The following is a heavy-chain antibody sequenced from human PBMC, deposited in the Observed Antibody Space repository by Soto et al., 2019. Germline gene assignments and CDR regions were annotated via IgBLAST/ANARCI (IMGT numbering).Heavy chain of an antibody. CDR2: IYSGGST. D-gene: IGHD4-17*01. Sequence: GGSLRLSCAASGFTVSSNYMSWVRQAPGKGLEWVSVIYSGGSTYYADSVKGRFTISRDNSKNTLYLQMNSLRAEDTAVYYCARSTVTPYYFDYWGQGTLVTVSS. CDR3: ARSTVTPYYFDY. J-gene: IGHJ4*02. V-gene: IGHV3-66*01. CDR1: GFTVSSNY.